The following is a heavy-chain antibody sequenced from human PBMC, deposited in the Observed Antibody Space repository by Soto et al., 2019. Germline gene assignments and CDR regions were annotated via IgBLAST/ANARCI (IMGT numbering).Heavy chain of an antibody. V-gene: IGHV3-30-3*01. Sequence: GGSLRLSCAASGFTFSSYAMHWVRQAPGKGLEWVAVISYDGSNKYYADSVKGRFTISRDNSKNTLYLQMNSLRGEDTAVYYCARAKNSYYYDSSPRGMDVWGQGTTVTVSS. J-gene: IGHJ6*02. CDR1: GFTFSSYA. D-gene: IGHD3-22*01. CDR2: ISYDGSNK. CDR3: ARAKNSYYYDSSPRGMDV.